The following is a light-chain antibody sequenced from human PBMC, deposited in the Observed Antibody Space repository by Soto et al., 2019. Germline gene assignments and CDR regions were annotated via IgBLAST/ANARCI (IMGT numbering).Light chain of an antibody. CDR1: QSVSSN. J-gene: IGKJ5*01. V-gene: IGKV3-15*01. CDR3: QQYNNWPIT. Sequence: EIVMTQSPATLSVSPGERATLSCRASQSVSSNLAWYQQKPGQAPRLLIYGASTRATGIPARFSGSGSGTEFTFTISSLQSEDFAVYYCQQYNNWPITFGQGTRLAIK. CDR2: GAS.